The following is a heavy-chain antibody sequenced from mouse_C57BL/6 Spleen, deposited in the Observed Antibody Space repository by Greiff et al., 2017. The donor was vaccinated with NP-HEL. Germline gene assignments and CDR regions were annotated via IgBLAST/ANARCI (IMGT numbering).Heavy chain of an antibody. V-gene: IGHV1-26*01. Sequence: EVKLQQSGPELVKPGASVKISCKASGYTFTDYYMNWVKQSHGKSLEWIGDINPNNGGTSYNQKFKGKATLTVDKSSSTAYMELRSLTSEDSAVYYCARLLGYDRGDYWGQGTTLTVSS. J-gene: IGHJ2*01. CDR3: ARLLGYDRGDY. CDR2: INPNNGGT. D-gene: IGHD2-2*01. CDR1: GYTFTDYY.